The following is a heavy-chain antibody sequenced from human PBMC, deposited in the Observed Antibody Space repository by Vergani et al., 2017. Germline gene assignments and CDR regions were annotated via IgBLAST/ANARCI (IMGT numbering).Heavy chain of an antibody. J-gene: IGHJ4*02. CDR3: ARGAPRDRVRFDY. Sequence: QVQLQESGPGLVKPSQTLSLTCTVSGGSISSGSYYWSWIRQPAGKGLEWIGSIYYSGSTYYNPSLKSRVTISVDTSKNQFSLKLSSVTAADTAVYYCARGAPRDRVRFDYWGQGTLVTVSS. V-gene: IGHV4-61*02. D-gene: IGHD1-14*01. CDR2: IYYSGST. CDR1: GGSISSGSYY.